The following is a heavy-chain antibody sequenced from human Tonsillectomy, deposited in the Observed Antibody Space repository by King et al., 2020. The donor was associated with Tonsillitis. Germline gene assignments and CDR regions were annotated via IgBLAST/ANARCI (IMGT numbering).Heavy chain of an antibody. Sequence: QLVQSGGGVVQPGRSLRLSCAASGFSFSSYGMHWVRQAPGKGLEWVAVISYDGSIKYYTDSVKGRFTISRDNSKNTLYLQMNSLRVEDTVVYYCAKDVGLWYFDRWGRGTLVTVSS. V-gene: IGHV3-30*18. D-gene: IGHD1-26*01. CDR2: ISYDGSIK. CDR1: GFSFSSYG. J-gene: IGHJ2*01. CDR3: AKDVGLWYFDR.